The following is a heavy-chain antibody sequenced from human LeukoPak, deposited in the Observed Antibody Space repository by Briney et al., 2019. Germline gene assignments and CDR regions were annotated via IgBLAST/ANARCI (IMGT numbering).Heavy chain of an antibody. CDR3: AREVQLWSRGNWFDP. V-gene: IGHV1-2*02. J-gene: IGHJ5*02. D-gene: IGHD5-18*01. Sequence: ASVKVSCKASGYTFTGYYMHWVRQAPGQGLEWMGWINPNSGGTNYAQKFQGRVTMTRDTSISTAYMELSRLRSDDTAVYYCAREVQLWSRGNWFDPWGQGTLVTASS. CDR1: GYTFTGYY. CDR2: INPNSGGT.